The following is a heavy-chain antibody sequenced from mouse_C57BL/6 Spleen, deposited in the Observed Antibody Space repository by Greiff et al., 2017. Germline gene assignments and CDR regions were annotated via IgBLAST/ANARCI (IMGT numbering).Heavy chain of an antibody. V-gene: IGHV1-26*01. J-gene: IGHJ4*01. D-gene: IGHD2-13*01. Sequence: EVKLQQSGPELVKPGASVKISCKASGYTFTDYYMNWVKQSHGKSLEWIGDINPNNGGTSYNQKFKGKATLTVDKSSSTAYMELRSLTSEDSAVYYCARLEVTPNYYAMDYWGQGTSVTVSS. CDR3: ARLEVTPNYYAMDY. CDR1: GYTFTDYY. CDR2: INPNNGGT.